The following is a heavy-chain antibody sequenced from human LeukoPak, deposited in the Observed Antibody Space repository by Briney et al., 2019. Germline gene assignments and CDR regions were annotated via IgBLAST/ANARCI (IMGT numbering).Heavy chain of an antibody. V-gene: IGHV3-48*04. J-gene: IGHJ4*02. Sequence: GGSLRLSCAASGFTFSSYSMNWVRQAPGRGLEWVSYISSSGGTIYYTDSVKGQFTISRDNAKNSLYLQMNSLRAEDTAVYYCARGTYGDYDYWGQGTLVTVSS. CDR2: ISSSGGTI. CDR3: ARGTYGDYDY. D-gene: IGHD4-17*01. CDR1: GFTFSSYS.